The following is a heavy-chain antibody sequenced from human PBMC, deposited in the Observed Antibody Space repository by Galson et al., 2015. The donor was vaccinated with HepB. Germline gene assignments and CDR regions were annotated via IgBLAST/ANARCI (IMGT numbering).Heavy chain of an antibody. CDR3: AKDKTLVASLYFFYGMDV. D-gene: IGHD4/OR15-4a*01. CDR2: ISHDGSYT. V-gene: IGHV3-30*18. CDR1: GFIFSDYG. Sequence: SLRLSCATSGFIFSDYGMHWVRQAPGKGLEWVALISHDGSYTYYADSVKGRFTISRDISKNTLYLQMNSLRAEDTAVYYCAKDKTLVASLYFFYGMDVWGQGTTVTVSS. J-gene: IGHJ6*02.